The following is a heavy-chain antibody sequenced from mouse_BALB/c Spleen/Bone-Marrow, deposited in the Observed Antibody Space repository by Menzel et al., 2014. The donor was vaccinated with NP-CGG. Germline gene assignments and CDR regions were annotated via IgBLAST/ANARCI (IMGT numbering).Heavy chain of an antibody. Sequence: VQGVESGSVLVRPGASVKLSCKASGYTFTSSWMHWAKQRPGQGLEWIGEIHPNSGNTNYNEKFKGKATLTVDTSSSTAYVDLSSLTSEDSAVYYYARSGFDYWGQGTTLTVSS. CDR3: ARSGFDY. D-gene: IGHD4-1*01. CDR1: GYTFTSSW. J-gene: IGHJ2*01. V-gene: IGHV1S130*01. CDR2: IHPNSGNT.